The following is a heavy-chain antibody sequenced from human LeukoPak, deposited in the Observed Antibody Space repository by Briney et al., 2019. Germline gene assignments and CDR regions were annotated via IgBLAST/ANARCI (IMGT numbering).Heavy chain of an antibody. CDR1: GYSFTGYY. CDR2: ITPNNGGT. J-gene: IGHJ4*02. D-gene: IGHD6-6*01. CDR3: ARGGSSSLDFDY. V-gene: IGHV1-2*06. Sequence: ASLKVSCKASGYSFTGYYMHWVRQAPGQGLEWMGRITPNNGGTNYAQNFQGRVTMTRDTSISTAYMELSRLRSDDTAVYYCARGGSSSLDFDYWGQGTLVIVSS.